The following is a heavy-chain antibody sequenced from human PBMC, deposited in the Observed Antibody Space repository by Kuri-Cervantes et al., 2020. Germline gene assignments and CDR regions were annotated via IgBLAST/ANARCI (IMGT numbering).Heavy chain of an antibody. CDR2: ISSSSSYI. V-gene: IGHV3-23*01. D-gene: IGHD5-18*01. Sequence: GESLKISCAASGLTFSSYGMSWVRQAPGKGLEWVSSISSSSSYIYYADSVKGRFTISRDNSKNTLYLQMNSLRAEDTAVYYCAKDLGYSYGFDYWGQGTLVTVSS. CDR3: AKDLGYSYGFDY. CDR1: GLTFSSYG. J-gene: IGHJ4*02.